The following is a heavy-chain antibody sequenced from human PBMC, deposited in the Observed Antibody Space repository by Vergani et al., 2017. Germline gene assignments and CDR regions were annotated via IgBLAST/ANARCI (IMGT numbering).Heavy chain of an antibody. CDR3: ARDRRVITLGGVIVAGWDYFDY. J-gene: IGHJ4*02. CDR2: IWYDGSNK. D-gene: IGHD3-16*02. CDR1: GFTFSSYG. V-gene: IGHV3-33*01. Sequence: QVQLVESGGGVVQPGRSLRLSCAASGFTFSSYGMHWVRQAPGKGLEWVAVIWYDGSNKYYADSVKGRFTISRDNSKNTLYLKMNSLRAEDTAVYYCARDRRVITLGGVIVAGWDYFDYWGQGTLVTVSS.